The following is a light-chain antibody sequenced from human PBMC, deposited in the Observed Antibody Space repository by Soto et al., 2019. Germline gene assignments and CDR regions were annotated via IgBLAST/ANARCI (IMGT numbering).Light chain of an antibody. Sequence: EIVLTQSPGTLSLSPGERATLSCRASQSVSSSYLAWYQQKPGQPPRLLIYGASSRATSIPDSFSGSGSGTDFTLTSSRLEPEDFAVYYCQQYGSSPYTFGQGTKLDIK. CDR2: GAS. CDR1: QSVSSSY. CDR3: QQYGSSPYT. J-gene: IGKJ2*01. V-gene: IGKV3-20*01.